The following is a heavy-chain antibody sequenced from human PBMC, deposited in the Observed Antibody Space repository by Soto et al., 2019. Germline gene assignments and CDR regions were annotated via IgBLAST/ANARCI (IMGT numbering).Heavy chain of an antibody. J-gene: IGHJ4*02. V-gene: IGHV1-18*04. CDR2: ITAENGNT. CDR1: GYSFTSYG. D-gene: IGHD5-12*01. Sequence: QIQLVQSGAEVKKPGASVKVSCKASGYSFTSYGITWVRQAPGQGPEWLGWITAENGNTNYAQKFQGRSTMTTDTSTNTAFMELRGLRSDYTAVYYCARVVLEWLPTSGFDYWGQGTLVTVSS. CDR3: ARVVLEWLPTSGFDY.